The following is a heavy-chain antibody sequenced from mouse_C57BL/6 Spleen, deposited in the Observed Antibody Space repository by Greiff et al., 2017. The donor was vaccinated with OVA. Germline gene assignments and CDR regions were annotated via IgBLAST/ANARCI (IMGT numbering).Heavy chain of an antibody. CDR1: GFTFSSYA. J-gene: IGHJ2*01. Sequence: EVQVVESGGGLVKPGGSLKLSCAASGFTFSSYAMSWVRQTPEKRLEWVATISDGGSYTYYPDNVKGRFTISRDNAKNNLYLQMSHLKSEDTAMYYCARDRREVGPYYFDYWGQGTTLTVSS. D-gene: IGHD4-1*01. CDR2: ISDGGSYT. V-gene: IGHV5-4*01. CDR3: ARDRREVGPYYFDY.